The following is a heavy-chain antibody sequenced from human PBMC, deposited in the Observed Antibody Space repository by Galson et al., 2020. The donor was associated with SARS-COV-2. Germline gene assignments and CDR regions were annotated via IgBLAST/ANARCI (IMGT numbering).Heavy chain of an antibody. V-gene: IGHV6-1*01. J-gene: IGHJ3*02. CDR2: TYHRSKWYN. CDR3: AREGRWLQGDAMDI. CDR1: GDSVSSNNVA. Sequence: SQTLSLTCVISGDSVSSNNVAWNWIRQSPSRGLEWLGRTYHRSKWYNDYAASVEGRISIIADTSKNQFSLQLNSVTPEDTAVYYCAREGRWLQGDAMDIWGQGTLVTVSS. D-gene: IGHD5-12*01.